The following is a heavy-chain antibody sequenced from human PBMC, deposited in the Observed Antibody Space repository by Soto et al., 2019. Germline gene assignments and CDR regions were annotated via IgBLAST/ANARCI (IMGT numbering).Heavy chain of an antibody. D-gene: IGHD5-12*01. V-gene: IGHV1-69*01. CDR2: SIPIFGTA. Sequence: QVQLVQSGAEVKKPGSSVKVSCKASGGTFSSYAISWVRQAPGQGLEWMGGSIPIFGTANYAQKFQGRVTITADESTSTAYMELSSLRSEDTAVYYCARDGYNYHHYYYGMDVWGQGTTVTVSS. J-gene: IGHJ6*02. CDR1: GGTFSSYA. CDR3: ARDGYNYHHYYYGMDV.